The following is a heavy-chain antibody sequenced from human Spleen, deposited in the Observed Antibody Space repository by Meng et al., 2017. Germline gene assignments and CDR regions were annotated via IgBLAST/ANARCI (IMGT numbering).Heavy chain of an antibody. CDR1: GYTFPDYW. Sequence: ASVKVSCKASGYTFPDYWLHWVRQAPGQGLEWMGWISAYNGNTKYAQKFQGRVTMTTDTFTSTAYMELRSLRSDDTALYYCARDSYYYETSGYRGADYWGQGTLVTVSS. CDR3: ARDSYYYETSGYRGADY. V-gene: IGHV1-18*04. CDR2: ISAYNGNT. J-gene: IGHJ4*02. D-gene: IGHD3-22*01.